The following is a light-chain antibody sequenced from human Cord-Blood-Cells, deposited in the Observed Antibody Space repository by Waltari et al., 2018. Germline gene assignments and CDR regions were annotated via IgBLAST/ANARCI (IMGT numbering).Light chain of an antibody. CDR1: QSVLYSSNNKNY. CDR2: WAS. Sequence: DIVMTQSPDSLAVSLGERATINCKSSQSVLYSSNNKNYLAWYHQKPGQPPKPLIYWASTRESGVPDRFSGSGSGTDFTLTISSLQAEDVAVYYCQQYYSTRTFGQGTKVEIK. V-gene: IGKV4-1*01. J-gene: IGKJ1*01. CDR3: QQYYSTRT.